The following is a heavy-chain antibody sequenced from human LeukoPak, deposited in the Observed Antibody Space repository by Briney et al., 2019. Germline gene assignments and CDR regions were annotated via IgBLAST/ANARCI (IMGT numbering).Heavy chain of an antibody. CDR1: GYGFTSYW. J-gene: IGHJ3*02. D-gene: IGHD3-22*01. CDR3: ARRCYYDSSGYYYDAFDI. V-gene: IGHV5-51*01. Sequence: GESLKISCKGSGYGFTSYWIGWVRQMPGKGLEWMGIIYPGDSDTRYSPSFQGQVTISADKSISTAYLQWSSLKASDTAMYYCARRCYYDSSGYYYDAFDIWGQGTMVTVSS. CDR2: IYPGDSDT.